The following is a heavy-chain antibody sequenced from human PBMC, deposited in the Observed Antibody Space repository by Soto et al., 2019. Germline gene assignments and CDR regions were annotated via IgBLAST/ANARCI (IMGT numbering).Heavy chain of an antibody. D-gene: IGHD3-3*01. Sequence: QVQLQESGPGLVKPSETLSLTCTVSGGSVSSGSYYWSWIRQPPGKGLEWIGYIYYSGSTNYNPSLKSRVTISVDTSKNQFSLKLSSVTAADTAVYYCARAGGGSYDFWSGYYTGGGNLYYYGMDVWGQGTTVTVSS. V-gene: IGHV4-61*01. CDR1: GGSVSSGSYY. J-gene: IGHJ6*02. CDR3: ARAGGGSYDFWSGYYTGGGNLYYYGMDV. CDR2: IYYSGST.